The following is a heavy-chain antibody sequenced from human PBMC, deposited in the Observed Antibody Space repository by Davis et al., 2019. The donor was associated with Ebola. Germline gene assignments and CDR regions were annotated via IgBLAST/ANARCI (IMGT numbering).Heavy chain of an antibody. CDR2: ISGSGGST. Sequence: PGGSLRLSCAASGFTFSSYAMSWVRQAPGKGLEWVSAISGSGGSTYYADSVKGRFTISRDNSKNTLYLQMNSLRAEDTAVYYCARAVVGLLPFGEVLPAFFHYWGQGTLVTVSS. CDR1: GFTFSSYA. V-gene: IGHV3-23*01. D-gene: IGHD3-10*01. CDR3: ARAVVGLLPFGEVLPAFFHY. J-gene: IGHJ4*02.